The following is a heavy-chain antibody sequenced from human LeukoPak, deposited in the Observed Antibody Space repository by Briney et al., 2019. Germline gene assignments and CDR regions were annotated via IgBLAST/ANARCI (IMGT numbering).Heavy chain of an antibody. CDR1: GFTFSSYG. Sequence: GGSPRLSCAASGFTFSSYGMHWVRQAPGKGLEWVAFIRYDGSNKYYADSVKGRFTISRDNSKNTLYLQMNSLRAEDTAVYYCAKAQNSGYDYENFDYWGQGTLVTVSS. J-gene: IGHJ4*02. D-gene: IGHD5-12*01. CDR3: AKAQNSGYDYENFDY. V-gene: IGHV3-30*02. CDR2: IRYDGSNK.